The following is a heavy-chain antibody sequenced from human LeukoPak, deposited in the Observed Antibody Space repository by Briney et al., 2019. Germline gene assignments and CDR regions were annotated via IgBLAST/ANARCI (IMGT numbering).Heavy chain of an antibody. Sequence: GGSLRLSCAAPGFTFSSYSMNWVRQAPGKGLEWVSSISSSSSYIYYADSVKGRFTISRDNAKNSLYLQMNSLRAEDTAVYYCARVGDDSSGYYFDYWGQGTLVTVSS. CDR2: ISSSSSYI. CDR1: GFTFSSYS. V-gene: IGHV3-21*01. J-gene: IGHJ4*02. CDR3: ARVGDDSSGYYFDY. D-gene: IGHD3-22*01.